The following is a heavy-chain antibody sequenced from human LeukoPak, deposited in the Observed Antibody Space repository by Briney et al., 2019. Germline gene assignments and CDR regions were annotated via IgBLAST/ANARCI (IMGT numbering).Heavy chain of an antibody. CDR3: VRGPASGTGGMDV. V-gene: IGHV3-11*04. D-gene: IGHD3-10*01. CDR2: ISSSGSTI. Sequence: NPGGSLRLSCAASGFTFSDYYMSWIRQAPGKGLEWVSYISSSGSTIYYADSVKGRFSISRDGSKNTLNLQMNSLRAEDTAVYFCVRGPASGTGGMDVWGQGTTVTVSS. J-gene: IGHJ6*02. CDR1: GFTFSDYY.